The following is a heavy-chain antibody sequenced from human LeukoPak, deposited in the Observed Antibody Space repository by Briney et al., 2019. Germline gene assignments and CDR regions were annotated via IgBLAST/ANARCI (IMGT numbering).Heavy chain of an antibody. V-gene: IGHV3-66*04. CDR1: GFTLISNF. Sequence: GGSLRLSCAASGFTLISNFMSWVRQAPGKGLEWVSLIHRGGDTYYAGSVECRFTISRDKSKNTLYLQMNSLRAEDTAVYFCAILDITFDLDYWGQGTLVTVSS. CDR3: AILDITFDLDY. D-gene: IGHD2/OR15-2a*01. J-gene: IGHJ4*02. CDR2: IHRGGDT.